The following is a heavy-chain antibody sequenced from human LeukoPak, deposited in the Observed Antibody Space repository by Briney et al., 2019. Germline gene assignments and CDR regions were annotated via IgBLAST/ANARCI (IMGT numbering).Heavy chain of an antibody. D-gene: IGHD2-15*01. CDR3: ARGADGVSSNSRGWFDP. CDR2: FYHGGST. J-gene: IGHJ5*02. Sequence: SETLSLTCTVSGGSISSYYWTWIRQPPGKGLEWIGTFYHGGSTNYNPSLKSRVTISVDTSKNQFSLKLNSVTAADTAVYSCARGADGVSSNSRGWFDPWGQGTLVTVSS. CDR1: GGSISSYY. V-gene: IGHV4-59*12.